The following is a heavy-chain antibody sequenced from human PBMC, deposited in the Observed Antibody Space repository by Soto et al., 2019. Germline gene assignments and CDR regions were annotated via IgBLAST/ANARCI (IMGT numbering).Heavy chain of an antibody. CDR2: IFPTDSTT. Sequence: GESLKISCKGSGHTFSSYWIGWVRQMPGKGLEWIGIIFPTDSTTTYSPSFQGQVTISADKSISTAYLQWSSLKASDTAMYYCARAVIGYCSSTSCPGDYWGQGTLVTVSS. CDR3: ARAVIGYCSSTSCPGDY. V-gene: IGHV5-51*01. D-gene: IGHD2-2*01. J-gene: IGHJ4*02. CDR1: GHTFSSYW.